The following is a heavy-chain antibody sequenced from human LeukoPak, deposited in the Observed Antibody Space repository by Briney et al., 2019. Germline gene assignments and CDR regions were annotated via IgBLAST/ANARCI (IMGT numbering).Heavy chain of an antibody. CDR2: IYYSGST. CDR3: ARDRVNIAARPKWKVVGDY. D-gene: IGHD6-6*01. J-gene: IGHJ4*02. V-gene: IGHV4-39*07. Sequence: PSETLSLTCTVSGGSISSSSYYWGWIRQPPGKGLEWIGSIYYSGSTYYNPSLKSRVTISVDTSKNQFSLKLSSVTAADTAVYYCARDRVNIAARPKWKVVGDYWGQGTLVTVSS. CDR1: GGSISSSSYY.